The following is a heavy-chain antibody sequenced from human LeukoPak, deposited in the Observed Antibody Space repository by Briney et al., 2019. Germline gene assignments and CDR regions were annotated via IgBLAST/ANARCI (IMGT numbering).Heavy chain of an antibody. V-gene: IGHV3-66*04. Sequence: GGSLRLSCAASGLTVSSYMSWVRQAPGKGLEWVSVIYSGGSIYYADSVKGRFTISRDKSKNTLYLQMNSLRAEDTAVYYCARPPYGGVDYWGQGALVTVSS. CDR2: IYSGGSI. CDR1: GLTVSSY. J-gene: IGHJ4*02. CDR3: ARPPYGGVDY. D-gene: IGHD4-23*01.